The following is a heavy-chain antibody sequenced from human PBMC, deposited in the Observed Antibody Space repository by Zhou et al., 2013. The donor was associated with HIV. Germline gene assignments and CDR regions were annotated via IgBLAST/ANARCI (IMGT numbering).Heavy chain of an antibody. CDR3: VRGTPAAAGYYYYGMDV. V-gene: IGHV1-8*01. Sequence: QVRLVQSGTQMREPGASVTISCGTSGYEFRENFINWVRQATGQGLEWMGWMNPNSGNTGYAQKFQGRVTMTRNTSISTAYMELSSLRSEDTAVYYCVRGTPAAAGYYYYGMDVWGQGTTVTVSS. J-gene: IGHJ6*02. CDR2: MNPNSGNT. CDR1: GYEFRENF. D-gene: IGHD6-13*01.